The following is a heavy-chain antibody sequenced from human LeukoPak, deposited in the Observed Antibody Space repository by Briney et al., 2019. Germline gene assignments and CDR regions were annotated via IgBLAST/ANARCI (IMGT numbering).Heavy chain of an antibody. CDR2: ISSSSSYI. CDR3: ARDLGGYSGYDSYYYYYGMDV. Sequence: PGGSLRLSCAASGFTFSSYSMNWVRQAPGKGLEWISSISSSSSYIYYADSVKGRFTISRDNAKNSLYLQMNSLRAEDTAVYYCARDLGGYSGYDSYYYYYGMDVWGKGTTVTVSS. CDR1: GFTFSSYS. D-gene: IGHD5-12*01. V-gene: IGHV3-21*01. J-gene: IGHJ6*04.